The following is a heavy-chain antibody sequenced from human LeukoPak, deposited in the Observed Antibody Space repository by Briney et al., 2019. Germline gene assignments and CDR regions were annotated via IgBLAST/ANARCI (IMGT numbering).Heavy chain of an antibody. CDR1: GGSISSYY. CDR3: ARGAGYGPVGNLDY. D-gene: IGHD5-18*01. J-gene: IGHJ4*02. Sequence: SETLSLTCTVSGGSISSYYWSWIRQPPGKGLEWIGYIYYSGSTNYNPSLKSRVTISVDTSKNQFSLKLSSVTAADTAVYYCARGAGYGPVGNLDYWGQGTLVTVSS. CDR2: IYYSGST. V-gene: IGHV4-59*08.